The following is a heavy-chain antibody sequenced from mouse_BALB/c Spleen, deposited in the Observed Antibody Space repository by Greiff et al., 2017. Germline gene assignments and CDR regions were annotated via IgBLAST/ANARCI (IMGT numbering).Heavy chain of an antibody. J-gene: IGHJ2*01. Sequence: QVQLKESGPGLVAPSQSLSITCTVSGFSLTSYGVHWVRQPPGKGLEWLGVIWAGGSTNYNSALMSRLSISNDNSKSQVFLKMNSLQTDDTAMYYCARDPYYYGSSSYLDNWGQGTTLTVSS. CDR2: IWAGGST. V-gene: IGHV2-9*02. D-gene: IGHD1-1*01. CDR3: ARDPYYYGSSSYLDN. CDR1: GFSLTSYG.